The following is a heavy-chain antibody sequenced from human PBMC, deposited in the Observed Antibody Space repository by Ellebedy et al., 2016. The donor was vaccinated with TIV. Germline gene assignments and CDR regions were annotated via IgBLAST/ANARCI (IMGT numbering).Heavy chain of an antibody. J-gene: IGHJ4*02. CDR1: GFTFGSYW. CDR3: ARDVGQQMPHGDS. V-gene: IGHV3-7*01. Sequence: GESLKISCAASGFTFGSYWMGWVRQAPGKGLEWVANVKQDGSEKYYVDSVKGRFSISRDNAKNSVYLQMNSLRVEDSALYYCARDVGQQMPHGDSWGQGTLVIVSS. CDR2: VKQDGSEK. D-gene: IGHD6-13*01.